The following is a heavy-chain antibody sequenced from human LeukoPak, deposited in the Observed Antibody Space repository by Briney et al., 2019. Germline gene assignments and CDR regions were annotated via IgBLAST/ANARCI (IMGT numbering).Heavy chain of an antibody. CDR3: ARDTLGYYYDSRAFDI. CDR1: GGTFSSYA. J-gene: IGHJ3*02. V-gene: IGHV1-69*05. CDR2: IIPIFGTA. D-gene: IGHD3-22*01. Sequence: SVNVSCKASGGTFSSYAISWVRQAPGQGLEWMGRIIPIFGTANYAQKFQGRVTITTDESTSTAYMELSSLRSEDTAVYYCARDTLGYYYDSRAFDIWGQGTMVTVSS.